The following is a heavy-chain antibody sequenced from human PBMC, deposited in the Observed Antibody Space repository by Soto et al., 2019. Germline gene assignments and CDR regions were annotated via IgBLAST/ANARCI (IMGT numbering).Heavy chain of an antibody. D-gene: IGHD1-26*01. V-gene: IGHV3-7*05. Sequence: EVQLVESGGGLVQPGGSLRLSCAASGFTFSNYWMSWVRQAPGKGLEWVADIKQDGNEKYYVDSVKGRFIISRDNAKNSLYRQMNSLRAEDTAVYYCARVKSLSGDTWGQGTLVTVSS. CDR3: ARVKSLSGDT. CDR1: GFTFSNYW. CDR2: IKQDGNEK. J-gene: IGHJ5*02.